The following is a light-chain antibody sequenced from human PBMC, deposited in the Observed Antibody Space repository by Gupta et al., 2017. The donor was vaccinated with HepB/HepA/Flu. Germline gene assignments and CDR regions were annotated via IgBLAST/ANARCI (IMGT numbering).Light chain of an antibody. CDR1: QTIKSW. J-gene: IGKJ1*01. Sequence: DIQMTQSPSTLSASVGERVTITCRTSQTIKSWLSWYVQKPGKAPQVLIYKASKLETGVPSRFSGSGSGTKFILTISIRQPDDFATYYCQQYDVYPWTFGQGTNIEIK. CDR3: QQYDVYPWT. CDR2: KAS. V-gene: IGKV1-5*03.